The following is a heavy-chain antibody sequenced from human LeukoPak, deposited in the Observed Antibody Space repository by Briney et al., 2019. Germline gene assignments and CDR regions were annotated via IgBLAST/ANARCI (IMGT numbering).Heavy chain of an antibody. V-gene: IGHV3-23*01. CDR2: TSGSGVNS. Sequence: GSLRLSCAASGFTLRSYDMSWVRQVPGKGLEWVAATSGSGVNSYYADSVRGRFTISRDNSQNTLYLQMDSLRAEDTALYYCAKEYSGYDFDYWGQGTLVTVSS. CDR3: AKEYSGYDFDY. J-gene: IGHJ4*02. CDR1: GFTLRSYD. D-gene: IGHD5-12*01.